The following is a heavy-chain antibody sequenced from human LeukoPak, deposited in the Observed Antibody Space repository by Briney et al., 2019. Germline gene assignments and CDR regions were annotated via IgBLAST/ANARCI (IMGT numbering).Heavy chain of an antibody. V-gene: IGHV1-8*01. CDR1: GYTFTSYD. J-gene: IGHJ4*02. CDR2: MNPNSGAT. Sequence: ASVKVSCKASGYTFTSYDINWLRQATGQGPEWMGWMNPNSGATGYAQKFQGRVTMTRSTSINTAYMELSSLRSEDTAVYYCARHGTGDPEFDYWGQGTLVTVSS. D-gene: IGHD1-14*01. CDR3: ARHGTGDPEFDY.